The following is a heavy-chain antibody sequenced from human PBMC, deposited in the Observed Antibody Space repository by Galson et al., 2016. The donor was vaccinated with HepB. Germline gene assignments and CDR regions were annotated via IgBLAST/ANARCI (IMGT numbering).Heavy chain of an antibody. J-gene: IGHJ4*02. Sequence: SDHYMDWVRQAPGKGLEWVGRIRNKRNNYITEYAASVIGRFTIPRDDSRNSVDLQMNTLKTEDTAGYYCARMANGADSDWGQGTLVTVSS. CDR3: ARMANGADSD. D-gene: IGHD2-8*01. CDR2: IRNKRNNYIT. CDR1: SDHY. V-gene: IGHV3-72*01.